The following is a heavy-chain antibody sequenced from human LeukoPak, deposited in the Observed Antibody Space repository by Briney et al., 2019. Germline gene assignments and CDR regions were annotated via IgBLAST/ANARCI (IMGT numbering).Heavy chain of an antibody. Sequence: GASVKVSCKASGGTFSSYAISWVRQAPGQGLEWMGGIIPIFGTANYAQKLQGRVTITADESTSTAYMELSSLRSEDTAVYYCAREAVAGTIGFDYWGQRTLVTVSS. D-gene: IGHD6-19*01. CDR1: GGTFSSYA. CDR2: IIPIFGTA. CDR3: AREAVAGTIGFDY. V-gene: IGHV1-69*01. J-gene: IGHJ4*02.